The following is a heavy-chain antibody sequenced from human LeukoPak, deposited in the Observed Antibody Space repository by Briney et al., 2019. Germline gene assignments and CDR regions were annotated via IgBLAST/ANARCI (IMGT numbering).Heavy chain of an antibody. J-gene: IGHJ3*02. V-gene: IGHV1-18*01. D-gene: IGHD6-13*01. CDR3: ARRLPPGYSSSWYSLGAFDI. CDR2: ISAYNGNT. CDR1: GYTFTSYG. Sequence: ASVKVSCKASGYTFTSYGISWVRQAPGQGLEWMGWISAYNGNTNYAQKLQGRVTMTTDTSTSTAYMELRSLRSDDTAVYYCARRLPPGYSSSWYSLGAFDIWGQGTMVTVSS.